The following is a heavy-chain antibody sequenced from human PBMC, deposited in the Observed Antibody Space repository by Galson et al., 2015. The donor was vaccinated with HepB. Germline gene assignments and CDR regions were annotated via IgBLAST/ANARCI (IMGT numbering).Heavy chain of an antibody. D-gene: IGHD1-26*01. CDR3: ARPGSRGYSGSSYVGY. Sequence: SLRLSCAASGFTFSDYYMSWIRQAPGKGLEWVSYISSSSSYTNYADSVKGRFTISRDNAKNSLYLQMNSLRAEDTAVYYCARPGSRGYSGSSYVGYWGQGTLVTVSS. CDR2: ISSSSSYT. V-gene: IGHV3-11*03. CDR1: GFTFSDYY. J-gene: IGHJ4*02.